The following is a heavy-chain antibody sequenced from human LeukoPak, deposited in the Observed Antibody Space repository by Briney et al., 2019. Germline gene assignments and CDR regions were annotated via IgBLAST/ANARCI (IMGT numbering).Heavy chain of an antibody. CDR3: ARHPRPNCSGGSCYTADVST. J-gene: IGHJ5*02. Sequence: SETLSLTCTVSGGSISSSSYYWGWIRQPPGKGLEWIGSIYYSGSTYYNPSLKSRVTISVDTSKNQFSLKLSSVTAADTAVYYCARHPRPNCSGGSCYTADVSTWGQGTLVTVSS. V-gene: IGHV4-39*01. D-gene: IGHD2-15*01. CDR1: GGSISSSSYY. CDR2: IYYSGST.